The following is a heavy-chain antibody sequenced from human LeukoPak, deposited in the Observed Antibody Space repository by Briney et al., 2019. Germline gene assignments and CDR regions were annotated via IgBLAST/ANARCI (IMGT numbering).Heavy chain of an antibody. V-gene: IGHV4-39*01. CDR2: IYYSGST. Sequence: SETLSLTCTVSGGSISSSSYYWGWVRQPPGKGLEWVASIYYSGSTSYNPSLRSRVTISVDTSKDQFSLKLSSVTAADTAVYYCARRGTVTTERFDYWGQGALVTVSS. D-gene: IGHD4-11*01. J-gene: IGHJ4*02. CDR1: GGSISSSSYY. CDR3: ARRGTVTTERFDY.